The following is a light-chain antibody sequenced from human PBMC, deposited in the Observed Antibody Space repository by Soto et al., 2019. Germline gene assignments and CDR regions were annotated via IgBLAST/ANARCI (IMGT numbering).Light chain of an antibody. V-gene: IGLV1-44*01. CDR3: AAWDDSLNGPL. J-gene: IGLJ2*01. CDR2: SNN. CDR1: SSNIGSNT. Sequence: QSVLTQPPSASGTPGQRVTISCSGSSSNIGSNTVNWYQQLPGTAPKLLIYSNNQRPSGVPDRFSGSKSGTSASLAISGLQSEDEADYYCAAWDDSLNGPLFGGGTKPPS.